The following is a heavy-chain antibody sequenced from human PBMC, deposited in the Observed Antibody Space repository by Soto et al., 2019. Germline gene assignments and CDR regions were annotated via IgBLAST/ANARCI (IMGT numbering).Heavy chain of an antibody. D-gene: IGHD1-1*01. V-gene: IGHV4-31*03. J-gene: IGHJ6*03. Sequence: PSETLSLTCTVSGGSISSGGYYWSWIRQHPGKGLEWIGYIYYSGSTYYNPSLKSRVTISVDTSKNQFSLKLSSVTAADTAVYYCARANWYNWNDVADYSSYYYMYARGKGTTLTVSS. CDR1: GGSISSGGYY. CDR3: ARANWYNWNDVADYSSYYYMYA. CDR2: IYYSGST.